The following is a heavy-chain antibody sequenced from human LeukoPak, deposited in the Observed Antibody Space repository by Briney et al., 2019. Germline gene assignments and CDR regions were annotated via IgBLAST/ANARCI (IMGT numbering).Heavy chain of an antibody. CDR2: ISYSGSN. D-gene: IGHD2-2*01. CDR3: ARAQLSLVVDFGMDV. V-gene: IGHV4-59*01. CDR1: GGSISTYY. J-gene: IGHJ6*02. Sequence: SETLSLTCTVSGGSISTYYWTWIRQPPGKGLELIGYISYSGSNNYNPSLKSRVTFSVDTSKSQFSLKLSSVTAADSAVYYCARAQLSLVVDFGMDVWGQGTTVTVSS.